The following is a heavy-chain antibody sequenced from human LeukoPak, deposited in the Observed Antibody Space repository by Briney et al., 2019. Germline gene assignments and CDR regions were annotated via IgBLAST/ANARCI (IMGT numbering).Heavy chain of an antibody. CDR3: ARGRPPSGYDFSY. CDR2: INHSGST. J-gene: IGHJ4*02. V-gene: IGHV4-34*01. Sequence: LSETLSLTCAVYGGSFSGYYWSWIRQPPGKGLEWIWEINHSGSTNYNPSLKSRVTISVDTSKNQFSLKLSSVTAADTAVYYCARGRPPSGYDFSYWGQGTLVTVSS. D-gene: IGHD5-12*01. CDR1: GGSFSGYY.